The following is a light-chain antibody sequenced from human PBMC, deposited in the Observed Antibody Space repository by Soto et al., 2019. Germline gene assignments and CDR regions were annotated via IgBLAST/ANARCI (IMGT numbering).Light chain of an antibody. Sequence: EIVLTQSPGTLSLSPGERATLSCRASQSVSSSYLAWYQQKPGQAPRLLIYGASSRATGIPDRFSGSGSGTDFTLTISRLEPEDFAVYYCQQYGSSPLTFGGGTKVEPK. J-gene: IGKJ4*01. CDR3: QQYGSSPLT. V-gene: IGKV3-20*01. CDR2: GAS. CDR1: QSVSSSY.